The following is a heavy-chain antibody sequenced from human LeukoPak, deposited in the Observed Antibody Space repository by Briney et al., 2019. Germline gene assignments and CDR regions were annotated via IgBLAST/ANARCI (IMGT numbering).Heavy chain of an antibody. CDR2: IATDGSQT. Sequence: GGSLRHSCAASGFTFTNHIMHWVRQAPGKGLEWVASIATDGSQTFYRGSVKGRFTISRDNSENKLYLQMNSLRAEDTAVYFCVGERQDTIVHTGAFDFWGRGTTLSVSS. J-gene: IGHJ3*01. D-gene: IGHD1-14*01. CDR3: VGERQDTIVHTGAFDF. V-gene: IGHV3-30-3*01. CDR1: GFTFTNHI.